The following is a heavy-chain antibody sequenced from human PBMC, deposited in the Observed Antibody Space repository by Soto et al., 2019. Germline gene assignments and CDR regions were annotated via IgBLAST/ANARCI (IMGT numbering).Heavy chain of an antibody. D-gene: IGHD6-19*01. CDR3: ARLKAVAGTIDY. V-gene: IGHV4-34*01. CDR2: INHSGST. CDR1: GGSFSGYY. Sequence: QVQLQQWGAGLLKPSETLSLTCAVYGGSFSGYYWSWIRQPPGKGLEWSGEINHSGSTNYNPSLKSRVTISVDTSKNQFSLKLSSVTAADTAVYYCARLKAVAGTIDYWGQGTLVTVSS. J-gene: IGHJ4*02.